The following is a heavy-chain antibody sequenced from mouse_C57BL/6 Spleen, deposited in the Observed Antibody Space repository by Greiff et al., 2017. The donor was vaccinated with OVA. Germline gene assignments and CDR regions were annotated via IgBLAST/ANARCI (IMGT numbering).Heavy chain of an antibody. CDR2: IDPETGGT. CDR1: GYTFTDYE. D-gene: IGHD2-3*01. V-gene: IGHV1-15*01. Sequence: VQLQQSGAELVRPGASVTLSCKASGYTFTDYEMHWVKQTPVHGLEWIGAIDPETGGTAYNQKFKGKAILTADKSSSTAYMELRSLTSEDSAVYYCTRGGLLLRFDYWGQGTTLTVSS. J-gene: IGHJ2*01. CDR3: TRGGLLLRFDY.